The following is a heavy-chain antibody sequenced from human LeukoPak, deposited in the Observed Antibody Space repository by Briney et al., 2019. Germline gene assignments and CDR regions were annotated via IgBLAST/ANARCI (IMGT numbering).Heavy chain of an antibody. D-gene: IGHD1-14*01. V-gene: IGHV3-23*01. CDR2: ISGSGGIT. J-gene: IGHJ6*03. Sequence: GGSLRLSCAGSGFTFSSYAMSWVRQAPGKGLEWVSAISGSGGITYYADSVKGRFTISRDNSKNTLYLQMNSLRAEDTAVYYCAGTDYHYYMDVWGKGTTVTVSS. CDR3: AGTDYHYYMDV. CDR1: GFTFSSYA.